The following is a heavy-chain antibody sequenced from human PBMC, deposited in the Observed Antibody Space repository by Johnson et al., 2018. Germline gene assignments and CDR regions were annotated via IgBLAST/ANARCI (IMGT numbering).Heavy chain of an antibody. CDR1: GFTFSSYS. CDR3: ARQDDVEAICI. CDR2: IRSSGSSA. D-gene: IGHD5-12*01. J-gene: IGHJ3*02. V-gene: IGHV3-48*02. Sequence: EVQLLESGGGLVQPGGSLRLSCVASGFTFSSYSMNWVRQAPGQGLEWLSYIRSSGSSAFDADSVRGRITTSRDNAKNSLYLQMNSLRDEDTAIYYWARQDDVEAICIWGQGTMVTGSS.